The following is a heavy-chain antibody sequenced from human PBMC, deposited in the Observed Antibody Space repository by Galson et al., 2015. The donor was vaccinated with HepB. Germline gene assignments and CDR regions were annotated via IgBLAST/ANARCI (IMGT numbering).Heavy chain of an antibody. CDR2: ISNDGSNK. Sequence: SLRLSCAASGFTFSSYAMHWVRQAPGKGLEWVAYISNDGSNKYYVDSVKGRFTISRDNSENTLYLQMNSLRAEDTAVYYCAKEGYYDYIWGRYRHTQPFVFWGQGTLVTVSS. D-gene: IGHD3-16*02. CDR3: AKEGYYDYIWGRYRHTQPFVF. J-gene: IGHJ4*02. V-gene: IGHV3-30*18. CDR1: GFTFSSYA.